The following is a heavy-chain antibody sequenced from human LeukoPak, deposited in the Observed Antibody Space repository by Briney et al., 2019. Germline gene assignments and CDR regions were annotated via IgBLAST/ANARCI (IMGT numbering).Heavy chain of an antibody. D-gene: IGHD6-19*01. CDR1: GFTFSSYS. Sequence: GGSLRLSCAASGFTFSSYSMNWVRQAPGKGLEWVSSISSGSSYIYYADSVKGRFTISRDNAKNSLYLQMNSLRAEDTAVYYCARDLSSGGDYNWFDPWGQGTLVTVSS. CDR2: ISSGSSYI. V-gene: IGHV3-21*01. J-gene: IGHJ5*02. CDR3: ARDLSSGGDYNWFDP.